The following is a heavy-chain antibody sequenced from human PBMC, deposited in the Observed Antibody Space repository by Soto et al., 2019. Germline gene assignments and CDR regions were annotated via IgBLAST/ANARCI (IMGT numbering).Heavy chain of an antibody. D-gene: IGHD2-15*01. CDR1: GDNLDGGS. J-gene: IGHJ4*02. Sequence: GASVEVCCEVCGDNLDGGSMRCVRQAHGKGLEWMGGFDPEDGETIYAQKFQGRVTMTEDTSTDTAYMELSSLRSEDTAVYYCATEGWSGHFDYWGQGTLVTGSS. V-gene: IGHV1-24*01. CDR3: ATEGWSGHFDY. CDR2: FDPEDGET.